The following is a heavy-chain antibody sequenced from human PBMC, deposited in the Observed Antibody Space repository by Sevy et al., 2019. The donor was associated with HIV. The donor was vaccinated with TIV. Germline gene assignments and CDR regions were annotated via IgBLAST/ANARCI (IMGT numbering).Heavy chain of an antibody. Sequence: SETLSLTCTVSGGSISSYYWSWIRQPPGKGLEWIGYIYYSGSTNYNPSLKSRVTISVDTSKNQFSLKLSSVTAADTAVYYCARVKRGYSYAYFYYMDVWGKGTTVTVSS. CDR3: ARVKRGYSYAYFYYMDV. D-gene: IGHD5-18*01. J-gene: IGHJ6*03. CDR2: IYYSGST. CDR1: GGSISSYY. V-gene: IGHV4-59*01.